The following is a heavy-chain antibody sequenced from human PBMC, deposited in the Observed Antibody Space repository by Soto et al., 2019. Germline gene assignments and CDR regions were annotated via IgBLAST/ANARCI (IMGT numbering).Heavy chain of an antibody. Sequence: SETLSLTCVVSGYSFNSVHFWGWIRQPPGKGLQWIGSLSQNGGTYRNPSLRSRVTLSVDTSKNQFPLQLNSVTPEDTAVYYCARDLLGGEGYYYYYGMDVWGQGTTVTVSS. CDR3: ARDLLGGEGYYYYYGMDV. CDR1: GYSFNSVHF. V-gene: IGHV4-38-2*02. CDR2: LSQNGGT. J-gene: IGHJ6*02. D-gene: IGHD2-15*01.